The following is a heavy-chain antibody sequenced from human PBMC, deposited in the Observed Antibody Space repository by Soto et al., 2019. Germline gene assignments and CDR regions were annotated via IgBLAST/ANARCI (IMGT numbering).Heavy chain of an antibody. CDR2: NSAYNRNT. CDR3: ARAEIPSSSWYYYYYYGMDV. CDR1: GYTFTSYG. D-gene: IGHD6-13*01. J-gene: IGHJ6*02. Sequence: QVQLVQSGAEVKKPGDSVKVTCKASGYTFTSYGISWVRQAPGQGLEWMGWNSAYNRNTNYAQKLQGRVTMTTDTSTSTAYMELRSLRSDDTAVYYCARAEIPSSSWYYYYYYGMDVWGQGTTVTVSS. V-gene: IGHV1-18*01.